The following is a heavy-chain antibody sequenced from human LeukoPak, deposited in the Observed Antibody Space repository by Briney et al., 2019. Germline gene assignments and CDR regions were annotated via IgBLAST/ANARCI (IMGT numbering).Heavy chain of an antibody. D-gene: IGHD6-19*01. J-gene: IGHJ4*02. V-gene: IGHV4-31*03. CDR3: ASRGIAVAAGSDY. Sequence: SETLSLTCTVSGGSISSGGYYWCWIRQHPGKGLEWIGYIYYSGSTYYNPSLKSRVTISVDTSKNQFSLKLSSVTAADTAVYYCASRGIAVAAGSDYWGQGTLVTVSS. CDR1: GGSISSGGYY. CDR2: IYYSGST.